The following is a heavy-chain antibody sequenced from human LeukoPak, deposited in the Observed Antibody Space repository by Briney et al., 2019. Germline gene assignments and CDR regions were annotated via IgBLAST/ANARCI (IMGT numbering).Heavy chain of an antibody. CDR3: ARHFREARE. J-gene: IGHJ4*02. Sequence: PGGSLRLSCAASGFTFSSYSMNWVRQAPGKWLEWVSSISSSSSYIYYADSVKGRFTISRDNAKNPLYLQMNSLRAEDTAVYYCARHFREAREWGQGTLVTVSS. CDR2: ISSSSSYI. CDR1: GFTFSSYS. V-gene: IGHV3-21*01. D-gene: IGHD3-3*02.